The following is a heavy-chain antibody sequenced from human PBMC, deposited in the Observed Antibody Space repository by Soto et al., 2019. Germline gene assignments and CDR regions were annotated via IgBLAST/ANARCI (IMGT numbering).Heavy chain of an antibody. J-gene: IGHJ4*02. CDR3: ATQKRGYYGSGSYSYFDY. D-gene: IGHD3-10*01. V-gene: IGHV4-34*01. CDR1: GGSFSGYY. Sequence: SETLSLTCAVYGGSFSGYYWSWIRQPPGKGLEWIGEINHSGSTNYNPSLKSRVTISIDTSKSQFSLKLSSVTAADTAVYYCATQKRGYYGSGSYSYFDYWGQGTLVTVSS. CDR2: INHSGST.